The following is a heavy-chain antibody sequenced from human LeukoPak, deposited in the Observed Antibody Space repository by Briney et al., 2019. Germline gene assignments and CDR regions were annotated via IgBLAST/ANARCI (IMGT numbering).Heavy chain of an antibody. V-gene: IGHV4-59*01. J-gene: IGHJ6*02. CDR1: GGSISHYY. CDR2: IYYTGTT. Sequence: SETLSLTCTVSGGSISHYYWSWIRQPPGKGPEWSGYIYYTGTTNYNPSLKSRVTISVATSKNQFSLKLNSVTAADTAVYYCAREDPQTKVPEGMDVWGQGTTVTVSS. CDR3: AREDPQTKVPEGMDV. D-gene: IGHD4/OR15-4a*01.